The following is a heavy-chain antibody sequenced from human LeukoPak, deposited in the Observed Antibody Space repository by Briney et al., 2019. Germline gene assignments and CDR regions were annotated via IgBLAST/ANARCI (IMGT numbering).Heavy chain of an antibody. CDR2: ISGSGGST. Sequence: PGGSLRLSCAASGFTFSSYAMSWVRQAPGKGLEWVSAISGSGGSTYYADSVKGRFTISRDNSKNTLYLQMNSLRAEDTAVYYCAKEWGYYGSGSYYTYYFDYWGQGTLVTVSS. J-gene: IGHJ4*02. CDR1: GFTFSSYA. D-gene: IGHD3-10*01. CDR3: AKEWGYYGSGSYYTYYFDY. V-gene: IGHV3-23*01.